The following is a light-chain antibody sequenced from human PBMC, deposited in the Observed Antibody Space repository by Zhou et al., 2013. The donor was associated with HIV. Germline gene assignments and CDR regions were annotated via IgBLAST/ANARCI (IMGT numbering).Light chain of an antibody. CDR3: QRYNSYPYT. Sequence: DIQMTQSPSTLSASVGDRVTITCRASQSISSWLAWYQQKPGKAPKLLIYGASSLESGVPSRFSGSGSGTEFTLTISSLQPDDFATYYCQRYNSYPYTFGPGDRSWRIK. V-gene: IGKV1-5*03. CDR2: GAS. J-gene: IGKJ2*01. CDR1: QSISSW.